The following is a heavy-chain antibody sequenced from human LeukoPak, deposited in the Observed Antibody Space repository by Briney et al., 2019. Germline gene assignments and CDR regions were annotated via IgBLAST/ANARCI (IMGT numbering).Heavy chain of an antibody. CDR3: ARVMNYDFWSGYCPGFDP. CDR2: INPNSGGT. CDR1: GYTFTGYY. V-gene: IGHV1-2*06. D-gene: IGHD3-3*01. J-gene: IGHJ5*02. Sequence: ASVKVSCKASGYTFTGYYMHWVRQAPGQGLEWMGRINPNSGGTNYAQKFQGRVTMTGDTSISTAYMELSRLRSDDTAVYYCARVMNYDFWSGYCPGFDPWGQGTLVTVSS.